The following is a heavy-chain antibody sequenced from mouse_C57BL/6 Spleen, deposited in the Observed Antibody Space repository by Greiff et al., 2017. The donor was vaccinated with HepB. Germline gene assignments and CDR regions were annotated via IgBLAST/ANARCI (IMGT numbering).Heavy chain of an antibody. CDR2: IDPETGGT. Sequence: QVQLKQSGAELVRPGASVTLSCKASGYTFTDYEMHWVKQTPVHGLEWIGAIDPETGGTAYNQKFKGKAILTADKSSSTAYMELRSLTSEDSAVYYCTRLGDGYYDYWGQGTTLTVSS. CDR1: GYTFTDYE. V-gene: IGHV1-15*01. D-gene: IGHD2-3*01. J-gene: IGHJ2*01. CDR3: TRLGDGYYDY.